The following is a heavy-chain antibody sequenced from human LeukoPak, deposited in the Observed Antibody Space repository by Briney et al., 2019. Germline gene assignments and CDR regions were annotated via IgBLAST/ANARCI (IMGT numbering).Heavy chain of an antibody. J-gene: IGHJ3*02. D-gene: IGHD4-17*01. CDR2: IYSVGST. V-gene: IGHV3-53*01. Sequence: RXXXGXGLGRVSXIYSVGSTYYAHPVKARFTISRDNSKITLYLQMNTLRAEDTAVYYCARDPSPDTVTTHEAAFDIWGQGTMVTVSS. CDR3: ARDPSPDTVTTHEAAFDI.